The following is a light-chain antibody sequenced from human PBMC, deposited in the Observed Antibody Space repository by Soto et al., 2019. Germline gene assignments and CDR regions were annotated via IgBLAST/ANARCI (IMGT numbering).Light chain of an antibody. CDR1: SSDVGGYSH. J-gene: IGLJ1*01. CDR2: EVS. CDR3: SSYTSSSTQV. Sequence: QSVLTQTASVSGSPGQSITISCTGPSSDVGGYSHVSWYQQYPGKAPKLMIYEVSNRPSDISNRFSGSKSGNTASLTISGLQAEDEAVYYCSSYTSSSTQVFGTGTKVTVL. V-gene: IGLV2-14*01.